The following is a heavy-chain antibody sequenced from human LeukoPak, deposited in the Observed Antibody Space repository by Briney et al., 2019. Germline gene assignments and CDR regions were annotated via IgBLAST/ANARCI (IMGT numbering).Heavy chain of an antibody. CDR3: ASRPAGSTWYGVFDY. D-gene: IGHD6-13*01. CDR2: VFYPGST. V-gene: IGHV4-59*11. CDR1: GGPLDRHY. Sequence: SETLSLTCTVSGGPLDRHYWSWIRQPPGKGLEWIGYVFYPGSTNYNPSLKSRVTMSLDTSRDQFSLRLTSVTAADTAIYYCASRPAGSTWYGVFDYWSQGTLVTVSS. J-gene: IGHJ4*02.